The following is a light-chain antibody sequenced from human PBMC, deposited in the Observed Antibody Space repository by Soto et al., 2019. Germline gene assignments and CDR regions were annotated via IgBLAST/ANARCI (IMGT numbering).Light chain of an antibody. CDR1: SSDVGGYNY. CDR2: DVS. V-gene: IGLV2-14*01. J-gene: IGLJ1*01. Sequence: QSALTQPASVSGSPGQSITISCTGTSSDVGGYNYVSWYQQHPGKAPKLMIYDVSNRPSGVSNRFSGSKSGNTASLTISGLQAEDEADYYCSSYTSSSTYFFGPGTQRTVL. CDR3: SSYTSSSTYF.